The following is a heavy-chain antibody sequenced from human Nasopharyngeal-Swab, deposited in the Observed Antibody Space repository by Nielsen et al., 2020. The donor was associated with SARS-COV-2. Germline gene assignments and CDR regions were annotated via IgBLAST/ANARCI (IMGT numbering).Heavy chain of an antibody. CDR1: GFTCSSYG. D-gene: IGHD5-18*01. CDR2: IWYDGSNK. Sequence: GGSLRLSCAASGFTCSSYGMHWVRQAPGKGLEWVAVIWYDGSNKYYADSVKGRFTISRDNSKNTLYLQMNSLRAEDTAVYYCARAETGYSYGYPFDYWGQGTLVTVSS. J-gene: IGHJ4*02. V-gene: IGHV3-33*01. CDR3: ARAETGYSYGYPFDY.